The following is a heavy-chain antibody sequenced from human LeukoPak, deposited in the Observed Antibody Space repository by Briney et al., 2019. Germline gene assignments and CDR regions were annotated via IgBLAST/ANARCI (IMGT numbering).Heavy chain of an antibody. Sequence: GGSLKLSCAASRFTFSGSAMQWVRQASGKGLEWVGRIRSKANSYATAYAASVKGRFTISRDDSKNTAYLQMNSLKTEDTAVYYCTRRAWGGYYGMDVWGKGTTVTVSS. CDR3: TRRAWGGYYGMDV. V-gene: IGHV3-73*01. D-gene: IGHD3-10*01. J-gene: IGHJ6*04. CDR2: IRSKANSYAT. CDR1: RFTFSGSA.